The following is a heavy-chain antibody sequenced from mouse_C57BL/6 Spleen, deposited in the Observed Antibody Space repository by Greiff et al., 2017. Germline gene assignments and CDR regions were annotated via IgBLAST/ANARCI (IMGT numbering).Heavy chain of an antibody. CDR1: GYTFTSYW. CDR3: AWGGPWCAY. Sequence: QVQLQQPGAELVMPGASVKLSCKASGYTFTSYWMHWVKQRPGQGLEWIGEIDPSDSYTNYNQKFKGKSTLTVDKSSSTAYMQLSSLTSEDSAVYYCAWGGPWCAYWGQGTLVTVSA. CDR2: IDPSDSYT. D-gene: IGHD3-3*01. J-gene: IGHJ3*01. V-gene: IGHV1-69*01.